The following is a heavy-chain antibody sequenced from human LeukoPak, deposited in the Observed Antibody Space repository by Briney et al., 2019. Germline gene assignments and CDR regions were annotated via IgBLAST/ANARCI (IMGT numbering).Heavy chain of an antibody. J-gene: IGHJ2*01. V-gene: IGHV1-69*13. Sequence: SVTVSCKASGGTFSSNAISWVRQAPGQGLEWMGGIIPFFGTANYAQKFQGRVTITADESTNTAYMELSSLRSEDTALYYCARHYLGAYQWYFDLWGRGTLVTVSS. CDR3: ARHYLGAYQWYFDL. CDR1: GGTFSSNA. D-gene: IGHD3-16*01. CDR2: IIPFFGTA.